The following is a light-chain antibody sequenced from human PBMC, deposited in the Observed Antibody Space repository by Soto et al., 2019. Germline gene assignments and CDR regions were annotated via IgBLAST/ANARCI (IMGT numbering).Light chain of an antibody. CDR2: DVS. V-gene: IGLV2-14*01. Sequence: QSALTQPASVSGSPRQSITISCTGTSSDVGGYNYVSWYQQHPGKAPKLMIYDVSNRPSGVSNRFSGSKSGNTASLTISGLQAEDEADYYCSSYTSSSNWVFGGGTKLTVL. CDR3: SSYTSSSNWV. J-gene: IGLJ3*02. CDR1: SSDVGGYNY.